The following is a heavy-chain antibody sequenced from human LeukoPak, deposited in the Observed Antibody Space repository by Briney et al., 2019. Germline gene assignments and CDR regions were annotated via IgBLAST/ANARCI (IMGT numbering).Heavy chain of an antibody. CDR2: FSNSGNT. CDR1: GGSISSYY. Sequence: SETLSLTCTVSGGSISSYYWSWIRQPPGKGLEWIGYFSNSGNTNYNPPLKSRVTISVDTSKNQFFLKLSSVTAADTAVYYCARDKVSSSWTRGYYYYYMDVWGKGTTVTISS. J-gene: IGHJ6*03. V-gene: IGHV4-4*08. D-gene: IGHD6-13*01. CDR3: ARDKVSSSWTRGYYYYYMDV.